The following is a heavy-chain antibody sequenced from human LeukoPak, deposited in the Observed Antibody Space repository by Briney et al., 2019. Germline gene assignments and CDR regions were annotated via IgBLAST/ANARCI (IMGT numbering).Heavy chain of an antibody. CDR2: IYDSGST. J-gene: IGHJ4*02. CDR3: ARLVDDSSGYYVLFFDY. CDR1: GGSISSYY. V-gene: IGHV4-59*08. Sequence: SETLSLTCTVSGGSISSYYWSWIRQPPGKGLEWIGNIYDSGSTNYNPSLKSRVTISVDTSKNQCSLKLSSVTAADTAVYYCARLVDDSSGYYVLFFDYWGQGTLVTVSS. D-gene: IGHD3-22*01.